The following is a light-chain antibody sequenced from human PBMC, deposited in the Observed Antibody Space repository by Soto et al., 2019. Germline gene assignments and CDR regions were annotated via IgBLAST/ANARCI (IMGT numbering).Light chain of an antibody. CDR2: DVS. Sequence: QSALTQPASVSGSHGQSITISCTGTSSDVGTYNSVSWYQQYPGKAPKLMIHDVSNRPSGVSNRFSGSKSGNTASLTISGRQAEDEADYYCSSYTSSSSYVFGSGTKLTVL. CDR1: SSDVGTYNS. CDR3: SSYTSSSSYV. V-gene: IGLV2-14*01. J-gene: IGLJ1*01.